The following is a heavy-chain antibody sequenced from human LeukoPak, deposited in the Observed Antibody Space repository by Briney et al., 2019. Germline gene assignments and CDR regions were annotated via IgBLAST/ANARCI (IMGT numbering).Heavy chain of an antibody. D-gene: IGHD2-15*01. V-gene: IGHV3-23*01. Sequence: GGSLRLSCAASGFTFSSYAMSWVRQAPGKGLEWVSAISGSGGSTYYADSVKGRFTISRDNSKNTLYLQMNSLRAEDTAVYYCPVAATPDRVPIWFDPWGQGTLVTVSS. CDR2: ISGSGGST. CDR1: GFTFSSYA. CDR3: PVAATPDRVPIWFDP. J-gene: IGHJ5*02.